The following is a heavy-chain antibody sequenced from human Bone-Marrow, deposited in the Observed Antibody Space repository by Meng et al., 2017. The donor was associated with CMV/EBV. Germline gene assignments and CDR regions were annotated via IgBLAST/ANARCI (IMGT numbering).Heavy chain of an antibody. V-gene: IGHV1-2*02. Sequence: ASVKDSCKATGYTFTGYYMHWVRQAPGQGLEWMGWINPNSGGTNYAQKFQGRVTMTRDTSISTAYMELSRLRSDDTAVYYCARGILTGYYNVMNWFDPWGQGTLVTVSS. CDR3: ARGILTGYYNVMNWFDP. J-gene: IGHJ5*02. D-gene: IGHD3-9*01. CDR1: GYTFTGYY. CDR2: INPNSGGT.